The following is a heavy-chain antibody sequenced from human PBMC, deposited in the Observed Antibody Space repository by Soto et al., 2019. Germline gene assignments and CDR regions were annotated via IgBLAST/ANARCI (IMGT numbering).Heavy chain of an antibody. CDR2: IDHSGYT. CDR1: GGSFSGYY. J-gene: IGHJ5*02. V-gene: IGHV4-34*01. Sequence: PSETLSLTCAVYGGSFSGYYWNWIRQPPGKGLEWIGEIDHSGYTNHNPSLKSRVTISVGTSKNQFSLRLTSVTAADTAVYYCARVRDWFDPWGQGTLVTVSS. D-gene: IGHD3-3*01. CDR3: ARVRDWFDP.